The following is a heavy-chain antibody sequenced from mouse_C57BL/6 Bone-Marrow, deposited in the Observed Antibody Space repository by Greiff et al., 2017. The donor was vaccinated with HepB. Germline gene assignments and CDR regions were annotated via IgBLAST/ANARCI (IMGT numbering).Heavy chain of an antibody. CDR3: ARDDYDYAMDY. CDR1: GYAFSSSW. J-gene: IGHJ4*01. CDR2: IYPGDGDT. V-gene: IGHV1-82*01. D-gene: IGHD2-4*01. Sequence: VQLQQSGPELVKPGASVKISCKASGYAFSSSWMNWVKQRPGKGLEWIGRIYPGDGDTNYNGKFKGKATLTADKSSSTAYMQLSSLTSEDSAVYFCARDDYDYAMDYWGQGTSVTVSS.